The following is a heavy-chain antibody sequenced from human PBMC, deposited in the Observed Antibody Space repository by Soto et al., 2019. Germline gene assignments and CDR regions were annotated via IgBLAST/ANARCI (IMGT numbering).Heavy chain of an antibody. CDR3: ARDILTGYYYFDY. J-gene: IGHJ4*02. V-gene: IGHV1-2*02. Sequence: ASVKVSYKASGYTFTGYYMHWVRQAPGQGLEWMGWINPNSGGTNYAQKFQGRVTMTRDTSISTAYMELSRLRSDDTAVYYCARDILTGYYYFDYWGQGTLVTVSS. CDR1: GYTFTGYY. D-gene: IGHD3-9*01. CDR2: INPNSGGT.